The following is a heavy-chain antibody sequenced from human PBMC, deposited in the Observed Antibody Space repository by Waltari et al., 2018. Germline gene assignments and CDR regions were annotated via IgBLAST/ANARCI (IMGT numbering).Heavy chain of an antibody. CDR2: ISGSGGRT. J-gene: IGHJ4*02. CDR1: GFTFSSYA. D-gene: IGHD2-15*01. CDR3: ANGYCSGGSCYSPLDY. Sequence: EVQLEESGGGLVQPGGSLRLSCAASGFTFSSYAMSWVRPATGQGLAWVHAISGSGGRTYYVDSVKGRCTMSRDNSKNTLYLQMNSLRAEDTAVYYCANGYCSGGSCYSPLDYWGQGTLVTVSS. V-gene: IGHV3-23*04.